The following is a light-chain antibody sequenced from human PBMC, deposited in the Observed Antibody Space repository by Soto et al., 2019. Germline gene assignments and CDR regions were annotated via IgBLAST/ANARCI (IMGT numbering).Light chain of an antibody. Sequence: EIVLTQSPGTLSLSPGERATLSCRASQSVSSSYLAWYQQKPGQAPRLLIYGASSRATGIPDRFSGSGSGTDFTLTISSLQAEDVAVYYCQQSYATPFTFGQGTKLEIK. CDR1: QSVSSSY. V-gene: IGKV3-20*01. CDR2: GAS. J-gene: IGKJ2*01. CDR3: QQSYATPFT.